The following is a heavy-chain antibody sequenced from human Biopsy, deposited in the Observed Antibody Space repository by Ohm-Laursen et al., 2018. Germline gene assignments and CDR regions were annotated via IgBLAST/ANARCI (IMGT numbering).Heavy chain of an antibody. D-gene: IGHD1-7*01. CDR1: GFSFDDFA. V-gene: IGHV3-9*01. CDR3: VKDTNWNYVWDRPGTTKGMDV. Sequence: SLRLSCTASGFSFDDFAMHWVRQSPGKGLEWVAGIDWNSRNINYGDSVKGRFSVSRDNAKNSLYLQMNSLRGEDTALYYCVKDTNWNYVWDRPGTTKGMDVWGQGTTVTVSS. CDR2: IDWNSRNI. J-gene: IGHJ6*02.